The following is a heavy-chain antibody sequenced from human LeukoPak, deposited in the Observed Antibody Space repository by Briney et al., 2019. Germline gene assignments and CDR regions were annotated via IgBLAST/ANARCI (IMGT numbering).Heavy chain of an antibody. D-gene: IGHD5-12*01. CDR2: VYSGDDGT. V-gene: IGHV3-66*02. J-gene: IGHJ4*02. CDR3: TKRNSGGYYDY. Sequence: GGSLRLSCAPSGFTVSSDNMSWVRQVPGRGLEWVAFVYSGDDGTNYADSVRGRFTISRDDSKSTVFLQMNSLRVDDTAIYYCTKRNSGGYYDYWGQGTLVTVSS. CDR1: GFTVSSDN.